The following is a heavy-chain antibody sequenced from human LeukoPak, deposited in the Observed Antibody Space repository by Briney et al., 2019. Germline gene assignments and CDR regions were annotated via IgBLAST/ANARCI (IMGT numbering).Heavy chain of an antibody. V-gene: IGHV4-38-2*02. D-gene: IGHD1-26*01. CDR3: ARLPSSRYYYYYYMDV. Sequence: SETLSLTCTVSGYSISSGYYWGWIRQPPGKGLEWIGSNYHSGSTYYNPSLKSRVTISVDTSKNQFSLKLSSVTAADTAVYYCARLPSSRYYYYYYMDVWGQGTTVTVSS. CDR1: GYSISSGYY. CDR2: NYHSGST. J-gene: IGHJ6*03.